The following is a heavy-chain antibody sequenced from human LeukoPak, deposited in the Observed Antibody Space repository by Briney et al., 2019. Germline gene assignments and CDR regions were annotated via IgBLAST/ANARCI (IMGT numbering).Heavy chain of an antibody. Sequence: GGSLRLSCAASGFTFSSYSMNWVRQAPGKGLEWVSYISSSSSTIYYADSVKGRFTVSRDNAKNSLYLQMNSLRAEDTAVYYCAKTEKYCSGGSCYSTYFDYWGQGTLVTVSS. CDR2: ISSSSSTI. J-gene: IGHJ4*02. CDR3: AKTEKYCSGGSCYSTYFDY. D-gene: IGHD2-15*01. CDR1: GFTFSSYS. V-gene: IGHV3-48*04.